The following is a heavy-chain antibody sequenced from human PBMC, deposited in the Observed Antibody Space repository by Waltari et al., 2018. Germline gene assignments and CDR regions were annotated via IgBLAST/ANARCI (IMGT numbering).Heavy chain of an antibody. CDR2: IRNKANSYIT. J-gene: IGHJ4*02. CDR1: GSAFSDHY. Sequence: EVQLVESGGGLVQPGGSLGLSWAASGSAFSDHYMDWVRQAPGKGREWVGRIRNKANSYITEYAASVKGRFTISRDDSQNSLYLQMNTPRSEDTALYYCARAAYGHGLDYWGQGALVTVSS. CDR3: ARAAYGHGLDY. D-gene: IGHD6-25*01. V-gene: IGHV3-72*01.